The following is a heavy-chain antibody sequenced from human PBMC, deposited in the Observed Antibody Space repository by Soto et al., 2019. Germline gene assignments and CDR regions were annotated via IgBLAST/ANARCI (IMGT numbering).Heavy chain of an antibody. CDR3: ARLIQPLFYFDY. CDR1: GGSISSSSYY. Sequence: PSETLSLTCTVSGGSISSSSYYWGWIRQPPGKGLEWIGSIYYSGSTYYNPSLKSRVTISVDTSKNQFSLKLSSVTAADTAVYYCARLIQPLFYFDYWGQGTLVTVSS. D-gene: IGHD5-18*01. CDR2: IYYSGST. V-gene: IGHV4-39*01. J-gene: IGHJ4*02.